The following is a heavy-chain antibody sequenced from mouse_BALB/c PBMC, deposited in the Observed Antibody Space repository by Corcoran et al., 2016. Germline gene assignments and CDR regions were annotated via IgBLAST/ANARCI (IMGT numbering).Heavy chain of an antibody. CDR1: GFNIKDYY. Sequence: EVQLQQSGAELVRPGALVKLSCKASGFNIKDYYMHWVKQRPEQGLEWIGWIDPENGNTIYDPKFQGKASITADTSSNTAYLQLSSLTSEDSGVYDCALSTRIKGWCAYWGQGALVTDSA. CDR3: ALSTRIKGWCAY. J-gene: IGHJ3*01. V-gene: IGHV14-1*02. D-gene: IGHD2-4*01. CDR2: IDPENGNT.